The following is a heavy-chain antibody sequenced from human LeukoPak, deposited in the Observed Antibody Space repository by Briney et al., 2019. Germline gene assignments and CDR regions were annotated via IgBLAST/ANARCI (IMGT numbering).Heavy chain of an antibody. CDR1: GGSISSSSYY. Sequence: SETLSLTCTVSGGSISSSSYYWGWIRQPPGKGLEWIGSIYYSGSTYYNPSLKSRVTISVDTSKNQFSLKLSSVTAADTAVYYCARMFPDGRYGGYFGVGRGAFDYWGQGTLVTVSS. CDR2: IYYSGST. D-gene: IGHD5-12*01. CDR3: ARMFPDGRYGGYFGVGRGAFDY. J-gene: IGHJ4*02. V-gene: IGHV4-39*07.